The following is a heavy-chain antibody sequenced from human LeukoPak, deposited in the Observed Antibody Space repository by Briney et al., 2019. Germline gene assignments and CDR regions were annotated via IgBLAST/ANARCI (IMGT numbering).Heavy chain of an antibody. Sequence: GASVRVSCKASGYTFTNYRIHWVRQAPGQSLEWMGQINGGVENTKYSQKFQGRLTITRDIVATTAYLELSSLRSEDTAVYFCARGVSDDILTGPWGQGTLVTVSS. D-gene: IGHD3-9*01. CDR1: GYTFTNYR. J-gene: IGHJ4*02. CDR3: ARGVSDDILTGP. CDR2: INGGVENT. V-gene: IGHV1-3*01.